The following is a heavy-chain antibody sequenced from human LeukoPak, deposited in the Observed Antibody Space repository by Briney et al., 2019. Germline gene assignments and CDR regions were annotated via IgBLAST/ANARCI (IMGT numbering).Heavy chain of an antibody. CDR2: ISGSSSTI. V-gene: IGHV3-48*04. CDR3: ARVMRIAYCGGDCPLFDY. CDR1: GFTFSSYS. D-gene: IGHD2-21*02. J-gene: IGHJ4*02. Sequence: GGSLRLSCAASGFTFSSYSMNWVRQAPGKGLEWVSYISGSSSTIYYADSVKGRFTVSRDNAKNSLYLQMNSLRAEDTAVYYCARVMRIAYCGGDCPLFDYWGQGTLVTVSS.